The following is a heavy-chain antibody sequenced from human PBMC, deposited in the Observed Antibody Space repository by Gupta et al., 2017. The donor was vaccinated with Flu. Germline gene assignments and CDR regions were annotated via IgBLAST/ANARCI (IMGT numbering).Heavy chain of an antibody. CDR2: ISGSGDST. V-gene: IGHV3-23*01. CDR3: AKGRSDFWSDFHY. CDR1: GFTFNTYV. Sequence: EVQLLESGGALGQPGGSLILSCVVSGFTFNTYVMSWVRQGPGKGLEWVSVISGSGDSTYYADSVKGRFTISRDNSRNTLYLQMNSLRVEDTAVYYCAKGRSDFWSDFHYWGQGTLVTVSS. J-gene: IGHJ4*02. D-gene: IGHD3-3*01.